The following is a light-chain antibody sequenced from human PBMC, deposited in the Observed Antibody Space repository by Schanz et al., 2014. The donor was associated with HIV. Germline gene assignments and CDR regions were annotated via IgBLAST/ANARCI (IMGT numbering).Light chain of an antibody. J-gene: IGKJ3*01. CDR3: QQYSSPIT. Sequence: EIVMTQSPVTLSVSPGERATLSCRASQSVNNNLAWYQQKSGQPPRLLIYGASTRATGITARFSGSGSGTDFTLTISRLEPEDFAVYYCQQYSSPITFGPGTTVDIK. V-gene: IGKV3D-15*01. CDR1: QSVNNN. CDR2: GAS.